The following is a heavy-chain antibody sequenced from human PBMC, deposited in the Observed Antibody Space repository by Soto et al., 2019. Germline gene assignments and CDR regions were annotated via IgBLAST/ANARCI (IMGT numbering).Heavy chain of an antibody. CDR2: ISGSGGST. Sequence: EVQLLESGGGLVQPGGSLRLSCAASGFTFSSYAMSWVRQAPGKGLEWVSAISGSGGSTYYADSVKCRFTISRDNSKNTLYLQMNSLRAEDTAVYDCAKDPNLDTDMFLWAFDYWGQGTLVTVSS. CDR1: GFTFSSYA. CDR3: AKDPNLDTDMFLWAFDY. V-gene: IGHV3-23*01. D-gene: IGHD5-18*01. J-gene: IGHJ4*02.